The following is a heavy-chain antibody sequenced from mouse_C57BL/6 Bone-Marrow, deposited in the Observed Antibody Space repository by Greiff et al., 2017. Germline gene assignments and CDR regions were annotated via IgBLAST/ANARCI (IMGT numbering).Heavy chain of an antibody. V-gene: IGHV5-6*02. J-gene: IGHJ2*01. D-gene: IGHD2-4*01. Sequence: DVKLVESGGDLVKPGGSLKLSCAASGFTFSSYGMSWVRQTPDKRLEWVATISSGGSYTYYPDSVKGRFTISRDNAKNTLYLQMSSLKSEDTAMYYCARQVDDYDGVDYWGQGTTLTVSS. CDR1: GFTFSSYG. CDR3: ARQVDDYDGVDY. CDR2: ISSGGSYT.